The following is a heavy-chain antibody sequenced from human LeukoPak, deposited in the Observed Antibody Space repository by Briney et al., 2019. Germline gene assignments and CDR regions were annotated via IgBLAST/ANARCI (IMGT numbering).Heavy chain of an antibody. CDR2: IYSGGST. Sequence: GGSLRLSCAASGFTVSSNYMSWVRQAPGKGLEWVSVIYSGGSTYYADSVKGRFTISRDNSKNTLYLQMNSLRAEDTAVYYCARAALYYDFWSGYYYFDYWGQGTLVTVSS. V-gene: IGHV3-53*01. CDR3: ARAALYYDFWSGYYYFDY. J-gene: IGHJ4*02. D-gene: IGHD3-3*01. CDR1: GFTVSSNY.